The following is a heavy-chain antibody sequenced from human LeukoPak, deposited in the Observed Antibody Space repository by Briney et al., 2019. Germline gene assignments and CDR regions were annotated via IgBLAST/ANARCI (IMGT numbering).Heavy chain of an antibody. V-gene: IGHV3-33*01. CDR1: GFTFSSYG. J-gene: IGHJ5*02. D-gene: IGHD6-6*01. Sequence: GGSLRLSCAASGFTFSSYGMHWVRQAPGKGLEWVAVIWYDGSNKYYAYSVKGRFTISRDNSKNTLYLQMNSLRAEGTAVYYCASARIAAPGWFDPWGQGTLVTVSS. CDR3: ASARIAAPGWFDP. CDR2: IWYDGSNK.